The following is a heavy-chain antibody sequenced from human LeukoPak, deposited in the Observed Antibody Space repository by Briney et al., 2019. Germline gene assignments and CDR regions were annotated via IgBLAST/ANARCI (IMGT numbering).Heavy chain of an antibody. J-gene: IGHJ4*02. CDR1: GFTFSSYA. CDR3: AKDNYGSGSYYGFGY. CDR2: ISGSGGST. D-gene: IGHD3-10*01. V-gene: IGHV3-23*01. Sequence: PGGSLRLSCAASGFTFSSYAMSWVRQAPGKGLEWVSAISGSGGSTYYADSVKGRFTISRDNSKNTLHLQMNSLRAEDTAVYYCAKDNYGSGSYYGFGYWGQGTLVTVSS.